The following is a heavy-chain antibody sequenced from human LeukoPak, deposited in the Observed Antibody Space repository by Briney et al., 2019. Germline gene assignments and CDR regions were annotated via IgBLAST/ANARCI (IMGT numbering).Heavy chain of an antibody. CDR3: AREGSCSGGNCRLDY. CDR2: ISAYNGDT. J-gene: IGHJ4*02. Sequence: ASVKDSCKASDYTFSNYGYNWVRQAPGQGLEWVGWISAYNGDTNYAQKFQGRLTMTTDASTRTVYMELKSLSSDDTAVYYCAREGSCSGGNCRLDYWGQGTLVTVFS. V-gene: IGHV1-18*01. D-gene: IGHD2-15*01. CDR1: DYTFSNYG.